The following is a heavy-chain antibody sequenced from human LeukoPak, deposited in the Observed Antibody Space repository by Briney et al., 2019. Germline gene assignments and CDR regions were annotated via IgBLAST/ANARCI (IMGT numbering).Heavy chain of an antibody. Sequence: GGSLRLSCAASGFTFSSYFMTWVRQAPGKGLEWVSAISGSGDDTYYVDSVKGRFTISRDNSNNTLYVQMNSLRAEDTAVYYCAKGALTTIFGVVPDYWGQGTLVTVSS. CDR1: GFTFSSYF. CDR3: AKGALTTIFGVVPDY. V-gene: IGHV3-23*01. J-gene: IGHJ4*02. CDR2: ISGSGDDT. D-gene: IGHD3-3*01.